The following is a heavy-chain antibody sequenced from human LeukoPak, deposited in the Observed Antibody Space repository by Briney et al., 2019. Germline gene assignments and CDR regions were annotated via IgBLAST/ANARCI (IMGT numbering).Heavy chain of an antibody. CDR1: GFTSSSYA. V-gene: IGHV3-30-3*01. CDR2: ISYDGSNK. CDR3: ARVGSDSDYGDYRTPYDY. J-gene: IGHJ4*02. Sequence: PGGSLRLSCAASGFTSSSYAMRWVRQAPGKGLEWVAVISYDGSNKYYADSVKGRFTISRDNSKNTLYLQMNSLRAEDTAVYYCARVGSDSDYGDYRTPYDYWGQGTLVTVSS. D-gene: IGHD4-17*01.